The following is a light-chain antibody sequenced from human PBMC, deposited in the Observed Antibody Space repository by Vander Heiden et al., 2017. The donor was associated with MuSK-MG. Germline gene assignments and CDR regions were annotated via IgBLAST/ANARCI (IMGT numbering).Light chain of an antibody. CDR2: DAS. CDR1: QSVSSS. V-gene: IGKV3-11*01. CDR3: QQRGNWSIT. J-gene: IGKJ5*01. Sequence: ELALTQSPATLSLSPGERATLSCRASQSVSSSLAWYQQKPGQAPRLLSYDASNRATGIPARVSGSGSGTDFTLTIRSLEPEDFVVYYCQQRGNWSITFGQGTRLEIK.